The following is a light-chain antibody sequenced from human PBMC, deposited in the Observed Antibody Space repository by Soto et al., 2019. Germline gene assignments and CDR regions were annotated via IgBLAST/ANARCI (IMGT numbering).Light chain of an antibody. CDR1: RGIDTY. V-gene: IGKV3-11*01. Sequence: EIVLTQSPATLSLSPGERATLSCRASRGIDTYLAWYQQKRGQAPRLLIYDASNRTTGIPARFSGGGSGTDFTLSISSLETDYFAVYSCQQRSSWPLTFGGGTKVEIK. CDR3: QQRSSWPLT. CDR2: DAS. J-gene: IGKJ4*01.